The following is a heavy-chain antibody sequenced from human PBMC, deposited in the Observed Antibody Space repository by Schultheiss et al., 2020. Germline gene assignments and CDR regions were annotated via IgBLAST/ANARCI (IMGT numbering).Heavy chain of an antibody. CDR3: ARMTGLNWFDP. V-gene: IGHV4-31*01. CDR1: GGSISSGGYY. D-gene: IGHD3-16*01. CDR2: IYYSGST. Sequence: LRLSCTVSGGSISSGGYYWSWIRQHPGKGLEWIGYIYYSGSTYYNPSLKSLVTISVDTSKNQFSLKLSSVTAADTAVYYCARMTGLNWFDPWGQGTLVTVSS. J-gene: IGHJ5*02.